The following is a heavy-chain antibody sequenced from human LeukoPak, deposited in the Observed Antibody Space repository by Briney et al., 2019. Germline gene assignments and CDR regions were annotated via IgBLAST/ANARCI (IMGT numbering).Heavy chain of an antibody. CDR3: ARVHGYGGNIPGFEY. CDR1: GYTFTSYG. Sequence: GASVKVSCKASGYTFTSYGISWVRQAPGQGLEWMGWISAYNGNTNYAQKLQGRVTMTTDTSTSTAYMELRSLRSDDTAVYYCARVHGYGGNIPGFEYWGQGTLVTVSS. D-gene: IGHD4-23*01. CDR2: ISAYNGNT. V-gene: IGHV1-18*01. J-gene: IGHJ4*02.